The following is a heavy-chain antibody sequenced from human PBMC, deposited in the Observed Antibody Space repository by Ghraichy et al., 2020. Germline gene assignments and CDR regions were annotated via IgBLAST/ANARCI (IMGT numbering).Heavy chain of an antibody. CDR1: GFTFGSYS. V-gene: IGHV3-48*02. J-gene: IGHJ6*02. D-gene: IGHD4-23*01. Sequence: GESLNISCVGSGFTFGSYSMNWVRQSPGKGLEWVAYISSSGRTIFYADSVKGRFNISRDNAQNSLYLQMKSLRDEDTAVYFCARASSVVRFYYYAGLDVWGQGTTVTVSS. CDR2: ISSSGRTI. CDR3: ARASSVVRFYYYAGLDV.